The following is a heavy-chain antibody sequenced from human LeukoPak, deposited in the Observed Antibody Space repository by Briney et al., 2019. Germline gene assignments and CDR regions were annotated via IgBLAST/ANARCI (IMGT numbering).Heavy chain of an antibody. CDR3: AGAYSAYDPFDY. CDR1: GFTFSNYW. J-gene: IGHJ4*02. D-gene: IGHD5-12*01. Sequence: GGALRLSCAASGFTFSNYWMHWVRHAPGKGLVWVSRLNADGNSITDADSVRGRFTISRDNAKNTVHLQMNSLRVEDTAIYFCAGAYSAYDPFDYWGQGILVTVSS. CDR2: LNADGNSI. V-gene: IGHV3-74*01.